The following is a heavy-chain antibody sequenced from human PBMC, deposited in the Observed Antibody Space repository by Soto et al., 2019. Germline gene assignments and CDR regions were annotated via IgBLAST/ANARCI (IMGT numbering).Heavy chain of an antibody. V-gene: IGHV3-21*01. CDR2: ISSSSSYI. CDR3: ARDYSSSWSTYYYYYGMDV. D-gene: IGHD6-13*01. J-gene: IGHJ6*02. Sequence: GGSLRLSCAASGFTFSSYSMNWVRQAPGKGLEWVSSISSSSSYIYYADSVKGRFTISRDNAKNSLYLQMNSLRAEDTAVYYCARDYSSSWSTYYYYYGMDVWGQGTTVTVSS. CDR1: GFTFSSYS.